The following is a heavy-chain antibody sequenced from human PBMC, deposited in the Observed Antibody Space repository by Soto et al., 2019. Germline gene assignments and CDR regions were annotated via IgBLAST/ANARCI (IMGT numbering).Heavy chain of an antibody. CDR3: AKVIQGYYYYMDV. J-gene: IGHJ6*03. V-gene: IGHV3-30*18. CDR1: GFTFSSYG. CDR2: ISYDGSNK. Sequence: PGGSLRLSCAASGFTFSSYGMHWVRQAPGKGLEWVAVISYDGSNKYYADSVKGRFTISRDNSKNTLYLQMNSLRAEDTAVYYCAKVIQGYYYYMDVWGKGTKVTVSS.